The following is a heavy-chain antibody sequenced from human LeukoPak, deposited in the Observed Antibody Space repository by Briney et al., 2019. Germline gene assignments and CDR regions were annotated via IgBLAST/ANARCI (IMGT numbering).Heavy chain of an antibody. CDR2: IHFSGST. Sequence: SETLSLTCTVSGGSISSSSYYWGWIRQPPGKGLEWIGSIHFSGSTNYNPSLRSRVTISVDTSKNQLSLKLSSVTAADTAVYYCARDLGGIYFDYWGQGTLVTVSS. V-gene: IGHV4-61*01. J-gene: IGHJ4*02. CDR1: GGSISSSSYY. D-gene: IGHD1-26*01. CDR3: ARDLGGIYFDY.